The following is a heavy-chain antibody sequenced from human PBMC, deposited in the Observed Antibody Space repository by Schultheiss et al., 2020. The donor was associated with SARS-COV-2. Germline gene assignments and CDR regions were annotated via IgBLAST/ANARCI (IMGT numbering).Heavy chain of an antibody. V-gene: IGHV4-34*01. CDR2: INHSGSA. J-gene: IGHJ4*02. CDR3: AREPRGFSYGTFDY. D-gene: IGHD5-18*01. CDR1: GGSFSGYY. Sequence: SETLSLTCAVYGGSFSGYYWSWIRQPPGKGLEWIGEINHSGSANHNPSLKSRVSISVDTSKNQFSLKLSSVTAADTAVYYCAREPRGFSYGTFDYWGQGTLVTVSS.